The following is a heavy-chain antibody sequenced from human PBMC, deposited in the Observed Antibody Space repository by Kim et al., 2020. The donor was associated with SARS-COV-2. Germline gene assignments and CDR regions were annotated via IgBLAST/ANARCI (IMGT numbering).Heavy chain of an antibody. D-gene: IGHD3-3*01. V-gene: IGHV4-4*07. CDR3: ARDSEYYDFWSGYHLGVDI. CDR2: IYTSGST. J-gene: IGHJ3*02. Sequence: SETLSLTCTVSGGSISSYYWSWIRQPAGKGLEWIGRIYTSGSTNYNPSLKSRVTMSVDTSKNQFSLKLSSVTAADTAVYYCARDSEYYDFWSGYHLGVDIWGQWTMVTVSS. CDR1: GGSISSYY.